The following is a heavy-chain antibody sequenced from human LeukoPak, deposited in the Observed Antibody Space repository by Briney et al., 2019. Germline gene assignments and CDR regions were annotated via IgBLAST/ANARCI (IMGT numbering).Heavy chain of an antibody. CDR3: AKDRVYYYDSSGFDY. CDR1: GFTFTTYA. CDR2: ISWNSGSI. J-gene: IGHJ4*02. Sequence: GGSLRLSCAASGFTFTTYAMSWVRQAPGKGLEWVSGISWNSGSIGYADSVKGRFTISRDNAKNSLYLQMNSLRAEDTALYYCAKDRVYYYDSSGFDYWGQGTLVTVSS. V-gene: IGHV3-9*01. D-gene: IGHD3-22*01.